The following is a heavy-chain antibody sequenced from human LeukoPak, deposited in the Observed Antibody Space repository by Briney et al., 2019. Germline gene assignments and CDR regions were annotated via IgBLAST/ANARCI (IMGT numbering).Heavy chain of an antibody. CDR3: ARETAAAGPGIFDY. CDR2: IYYSGST. J-gene: IGHJ4*02. CDR1: GGSISSYY. D-gene: IGHD6-13*01. Sequence: PSETLSLTCTVSGGSISSYYWSWIRQPPGKGLEWIGYIYYSGSTNYNPSLKSRVTISVDTSKNQFSLKLSSVTAADTAVYYCARETAAAGPGIFDYWGQGTLVTVSS. V-gene: IGHV4-59*12.